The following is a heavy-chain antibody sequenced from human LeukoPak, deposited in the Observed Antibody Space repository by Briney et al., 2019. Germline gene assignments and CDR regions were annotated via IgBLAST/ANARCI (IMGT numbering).Heavy chain of an antibody. CDR3: ASLTNYDFWSGTVDY. Sequence: TGGSLRLSCAASGFTFSSYWMHWVRQAPGKGLVWVSRINSDGSSTSYADSVKGRFTISRDNAKNTLYLQMNSLRAEDTAVYHCASLTNYDFWSGTVDYWGQGTLVTVSS. CDR2: INSDGSST. CDR1: GFTFSSYW. V-gene: IGHV3-74*01. J-gene: IGHJ4*02. D-gene: IGHD3-3*01.